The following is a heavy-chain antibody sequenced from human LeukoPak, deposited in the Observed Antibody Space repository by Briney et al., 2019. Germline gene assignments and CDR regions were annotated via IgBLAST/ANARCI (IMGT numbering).Heavy chain of an antibody. CDR3: ARGGAIAATIYSY. Sequence: SETLSLTCTVSGGSISSYDWSWIRRPPGKGLEWIGYIYYSGSTNYNPSLKSRLNISVDTSKNQFSLNLSSVTAADTAVYYCARGGAIAATIYSYWGQGTLVTVSS. J-gene: IGHJ4*02. CDR2: IYYSGST. V-gene: IGHV4-59*01. CDR1: GGSISSYD. D-gene: IGHD5-12*01.